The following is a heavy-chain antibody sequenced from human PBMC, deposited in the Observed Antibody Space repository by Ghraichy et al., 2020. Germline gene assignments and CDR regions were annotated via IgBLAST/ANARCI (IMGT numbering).Heavy chain of an antibody. CDR2: ISWNSGSI. CDR1: GFTFDDYA. Sequence: SLNISCAASGFTFDDYAMHWVRQAPGKGLEWVSGISWNSGSIGYADSVKGRFTISRDNAKNSLYLQMNSLRAEDTALYYCAKDIGTTVTTSPRYYYYYGMDVWGQGTTVTVSS. J-gene: IGHJ6*02. CDR3: AKDIGTTVTTSPRYYYYYGMDV. V-gene: IGHV3-9*01. D-gene: IGHD4-17*01.